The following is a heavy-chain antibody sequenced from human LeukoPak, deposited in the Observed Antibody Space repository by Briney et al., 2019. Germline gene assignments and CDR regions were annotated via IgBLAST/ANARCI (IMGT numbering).Heavy chain of an antibody. CDR1: GFAFGTYA. J-gene: IGHJ6*03. D-gene: IGHD3-16*01. V-gene: IGHV3-23*01. CDR3: AKGGWVPTNYYYMDV. CDR2: ISGSGGST. Sequence: GGSLRLSCAGSGFAFGTYAMSWVRQAPGKGLEWVSAISGSGGSTNYADSVKGRFTISRDNSKNTLYLQMYSLRAEDTALYYCAKGGWVPTNYYYMDVWGKGTTVTVSS.